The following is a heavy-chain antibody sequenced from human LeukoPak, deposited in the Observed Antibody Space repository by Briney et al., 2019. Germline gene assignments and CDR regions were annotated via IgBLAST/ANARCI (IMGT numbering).Heavy chain of an antibody. Sequence: PGGSLRLSRAASGFTFSSYGMHWVRQAPGKGLEWVAVISYDGSNKYYADSVKGRFTISRDNSKNTLYLQMNSLRAEDTAVYYCAKDAFRYDILTGYDYWGQGTLVTVSS. CDR3: AKDAFRYDILTGYDY. CDR1: GFTFSSYG. CDR2: ISYDGSNK. D-gene: IGHD3-9*01. V-gene: IGHV3-30*18. J-gene: IGHJ4*02.